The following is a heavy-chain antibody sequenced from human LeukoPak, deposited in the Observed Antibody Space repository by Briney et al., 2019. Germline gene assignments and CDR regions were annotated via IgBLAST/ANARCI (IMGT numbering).Heavy chain of an antibody. CDR3: LRYSAGYFD. V-gene: IGHV3-74*03. CDR1: GFTFSAFW. CDR2: ISTDGGTT. D-gene: IGHD3-9*01. J-gene: IGHJ4*02. Sequence: GGSLRLSCAASGFTFSAFWMHWVRQDPGKGLVWVAHISTDGGTTTYADFVKGRFTISRDNAKNTLYLQTYSLRAEETAVYYCLRYSAGYFDWGQGTLVTVSS.